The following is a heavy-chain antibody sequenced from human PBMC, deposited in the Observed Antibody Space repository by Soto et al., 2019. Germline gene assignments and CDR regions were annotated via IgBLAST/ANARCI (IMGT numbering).Heavy chain of an antibody. CDR1: GGSISSSSYY. J-gene: IGHJ5*01. CDR3: ARQDTIFGVVIQSRFDS. Sequence: ETLSLTCTVYGGSISSSSYYWGWIRQPPGKGLEWIGSIYYSGNTYYNPSLKSRVTISVDTSKNQFSLKLSSVTAADTAVYYCARQDTIFGVVIQSRFDSRGQRTPVTVS. CDR2: IYYSGNT. V-gene: IGHV4-39*01. D-gene: IGHD3-3*01.